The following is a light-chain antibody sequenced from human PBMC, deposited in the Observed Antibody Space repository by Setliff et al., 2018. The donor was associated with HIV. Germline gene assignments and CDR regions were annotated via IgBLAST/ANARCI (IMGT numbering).Light chain of an antibody. CDR2: DAS. J-gene: IGKJ4*01. CDR3: QQFDSYPLT. Sequence: AIQLTQSPSSLSASVGDRVSITCRASQAIKSALSWYQQKPGKAPKSLIYDASSLEGGVPSRFSGSGSGTDFTLTISSLQPEDFATYYCQQFDSYPLTFGGGTKVDSK. CDR1: QAIKSA. V-gene: IGKV1-13*02.